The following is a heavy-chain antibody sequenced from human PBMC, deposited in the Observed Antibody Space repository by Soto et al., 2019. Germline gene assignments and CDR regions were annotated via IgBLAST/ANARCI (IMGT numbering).Heavy chain of an antibody. V-gene: IGHV4-59*01. CDR1: GRSISSYY. CDR2: IYYSGST. Sequence: PSETLSQTCTLSGRSISSYYRSWIRQPPGNGLEWIGYIYYSGSTNYNPSLKSRVTISVDTSKNQFSLKLSSVTAADTAVYYCARSEYQLPYYSDYWGRGTLVTVS. D-gene: IGHD2-2*01. CDR3: ARSEYQLPYYSDY. J-gene: IGHJ4*02.